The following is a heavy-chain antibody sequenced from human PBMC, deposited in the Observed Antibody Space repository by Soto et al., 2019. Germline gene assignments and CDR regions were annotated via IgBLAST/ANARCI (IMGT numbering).Heavy chain of an antibody. Sequence: QVQLVQSGAEVKKPGASVKDSCKASGYTFTSYGISWVRQAPGQGLEWMGWISAYNGNTNYAQKLQGRVTMTTDTATSTAYMELRSFSSDDTSVYYCVREEFGSGWYPFDYWVQGTLVTVSS. D-gene: IGHD6-19*01. CDR1: GYTFTSYG. CDR2: ISAYNGNT. J-gene: IGHJ4*02. CDR3: VREEFGSGWYPFDY. V-gene: IGHV1-18*01.